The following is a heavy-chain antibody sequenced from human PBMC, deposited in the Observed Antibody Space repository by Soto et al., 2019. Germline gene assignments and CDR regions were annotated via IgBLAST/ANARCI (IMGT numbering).Heavy chain of an antibody. CDR1: GYTFTSYG. V-gene: IGHV1-18*01. CDR2: ISAYNGNT. Sequence: QVQLVQSGAEVKKPGASVKVSCKASGYTFTSYGISWVRQAPGQGLEWMGWISAYNGNTNYAQKLQGRVTMTTDTSPSTAYKELRSLRSDDTAVYYCAGFPGYSRGRGAFDIWGQGTMVTVSS. D-gene: IGHD6-13*01. J-gene: IGHJ3*02. CDR3: AGFPGYSRGRGAFDI.